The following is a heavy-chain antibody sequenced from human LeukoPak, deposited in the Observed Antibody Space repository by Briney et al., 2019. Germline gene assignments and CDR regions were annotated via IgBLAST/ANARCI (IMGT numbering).Heavy chain of an antibody. V-gene: IGHV3-23*01. CDR3: AALLWFGELLSD. D-gene: IGHD3-10*01. Sequence: GGSLRLSCAASGFTFSSYGMHWVRQAPGKGLEWVSAISGSGGSTYYADSVKGRFTISRDNSKNTLYLQMNSLRAEDTAVYYCAALLWFGELLSDWGQGTLVTVSS. CDR1: GFTFSSYG. CDR2: ISGSGGST. J-gene: IGHJ4*02.